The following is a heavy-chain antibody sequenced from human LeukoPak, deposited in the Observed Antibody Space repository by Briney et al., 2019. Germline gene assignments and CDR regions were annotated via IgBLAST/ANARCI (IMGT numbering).Heavy chain of an antibody. CDR1: GGTFSSYA. CDR3: ARGTTYYYGSGSYPWFDP. Sequence: ASVKVSCKASGGTFSSYAISWVRQAPGQGLEWMGGIIPIFGTANYAQKLQGRVTITADESTSTAYMELSSLRSEDTAVYYCARGTTYYYGSGSYPWFDPWGQGTLVTVSS. CDR2: IIPIFGTA. D-gene: IGHD3-10*01. V-gene: IGHV1-69*01. J-gene: IGHJ5*02.